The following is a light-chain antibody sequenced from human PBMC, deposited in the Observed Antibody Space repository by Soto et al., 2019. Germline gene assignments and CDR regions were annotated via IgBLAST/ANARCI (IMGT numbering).Light chain of an antibody. CDR3: CSYGGSSTLV. CDR1: SSDVGSYNP. Sequence: QSALTQPASVSGSPGQSITISCTGTSSDVGSYNPVSWYQQHPGKAPKFMIYEGSKRPSGVSNRFSGSKSGNTASQTISGLQAEDEADYYCCSYGGSSTLVFGGGTKVTVL. V-gene: IGLV2-23*01. CDR2: EGS. J-gene: IGLJ2*01.